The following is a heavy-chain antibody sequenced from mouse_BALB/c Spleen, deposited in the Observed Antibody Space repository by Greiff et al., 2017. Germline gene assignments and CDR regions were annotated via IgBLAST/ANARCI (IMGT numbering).Heavy chain of an antibody. V-gene: IGHV3-6*02. CDR1: GYSITSGYY. J-gene: IGHJ2*01. CDR3: AELGLFDY. CDR2: ISYDGSN. D-gene: IGHD4-1*01. Sequence: EVQLVESGPGLVKPSQSLSLTCSVTGYSITSGYYWNWIRQFPGNKLEWMGYISYDGSNNYNPSLKNRISITRDTSKNQFFLKLNSVTTEDTATYYCAELGLFDYWGQGTTLTVSS.